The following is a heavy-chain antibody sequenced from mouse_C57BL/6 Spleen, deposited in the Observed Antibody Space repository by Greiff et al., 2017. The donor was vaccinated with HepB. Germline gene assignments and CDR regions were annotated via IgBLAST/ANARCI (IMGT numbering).Heavy chain of an antibody. J-gene: IGHJ4*01. V-gene: IGHV1-18*01. D-gene: IGHD2-4*01. CDR1: GYTFTDYN. CDR2: INPNNGGT. Sequence: EVQLQQSGPELVKPGASVKIPCKASGYTFTDYNMDWVKQSHGKSLEWIGDINPNNGGTIYNQKFKGKATLTVDKSSSTAYMELRSLTSEDTAVYYCARGLPHYDYDDYAMDYWGQGTSVTVSS. CDR3: ARGLPHYDYDDYAMDY.